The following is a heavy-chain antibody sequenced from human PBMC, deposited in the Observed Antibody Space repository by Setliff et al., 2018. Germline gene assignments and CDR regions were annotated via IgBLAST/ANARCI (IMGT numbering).Heavy chain of an antibody. CDR2: IYYSGTT. CDR1: GGSISTSSY. V-gene: IGHV4-39*01. CDR3: ARRGYYYGWGDSNAFDI. Sequence: PSETLSLTCTVSGGSISTSSYWGWIRQPPGKGLEWIGSIYYSGTTYYNPSLKSRVTISVGTSKNQFSLKLSSVTAADTAVYYCARRGYYYGWGDSNAFDIWGQGTMVTVSS. D-gene: IGHD3-10*01. J-gene: IGHJ3*02.